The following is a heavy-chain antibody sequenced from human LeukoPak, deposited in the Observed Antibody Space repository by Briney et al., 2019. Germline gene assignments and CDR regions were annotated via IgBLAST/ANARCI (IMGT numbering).Heavy chain of an antibody. D-gene: IGHD4-17*01. J-gene: IGHJ4*02. Sequence: GGSLRLSCAASGFTFSSYAMSWVRQAPGKGLEWVSAISGSGGNTYYADSVKGRFTISRDNSKNTLYLQMNSLRAEDTAVYYCARDPLRGGDYDLQFDYWGQGTLVTVSS. CDR2: ISGSGGNT. V-gene: IGHV3-23*01. CDR3: ARDPLRGGDYDLQFDY. CDR1: GFTFSSYA.